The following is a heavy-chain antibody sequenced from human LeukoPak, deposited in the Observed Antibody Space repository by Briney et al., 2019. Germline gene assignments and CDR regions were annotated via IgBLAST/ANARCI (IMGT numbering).Heavy chain of an antibody. CDR3: AGLTLSYSNGWYVDY. V-gene: IGHV3-7*01. D-gene: IGHD6-19*01. CDR2: IKQDGSEK. Sequence: PGGSLRLSCAASGFTFSSYWMSWVRQAPGKGLEWVANIKQDGSEKYYVDSVKGRFTISRDNTKNSLYLQMNSLRAEDTAVYYCAGLTLSYSNGWYVDYWGQGTLVTVSS. CDR1: GFTFSSYW. J-gene: IGHJ4*02.